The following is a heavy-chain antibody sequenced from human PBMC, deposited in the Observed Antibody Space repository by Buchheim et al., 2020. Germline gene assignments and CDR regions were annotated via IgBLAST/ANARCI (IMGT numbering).Heavy chain of an antibody. CDR1: GYTFTSYD. Sequence: QVQLVQSGAEVKKPGASVKVSCKASGYTFTSYDINWVRQATGQGLEWMGWMNPNSGNTGYAQKFQGRVTMTRNTSISTAYMELSSLRSEDTAVYYCARGNSRATIFGVVTRKRGWFDPWGQGTL. J-gene: IGHJ5*02. D-gene: IGHD3-3*01. CDR3: ARGNSRATIFGVVTRKRGWFDP. V-gene: IGHV1-8*01. CDR2: MNPNSGNT.